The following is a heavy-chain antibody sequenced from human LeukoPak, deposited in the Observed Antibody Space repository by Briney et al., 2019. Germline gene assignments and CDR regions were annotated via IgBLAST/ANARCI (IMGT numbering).Heavy chain of an antibody. CDR2: IIPIFGTA. D-gene: IGHD2-2*01. CDR3: ARDGHTGYCSSTSCYYFQH. CDR1: GYTFTSYG. Sequence: SVKVSCKASGYTFTSYGISWVRQAPGQGLEWMGGIIPIFGTANYAQKFQGRVTITADESTSTAYMELSSLRSEDTAVYYCARDGHTGYCSSTSCYYFQHWGQGTLVTVSS. J-gene: IGHJ1*01. V-gene: IGHV1-69*13.